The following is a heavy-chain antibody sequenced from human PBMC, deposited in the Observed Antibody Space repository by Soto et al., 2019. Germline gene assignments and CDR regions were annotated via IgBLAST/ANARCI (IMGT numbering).Heavy chain of an antibody. CDR2: FDPEDGET. V-gene: IGHV1-24*01. CDR1: GYTLTELS. J-gene: IGHJ6*02. Sequence: ASVKVSCKVSGYTLTELSMHWVRQAPGKGLEWMGGFDPEDGETIYAQKFQGRVTMTEDTSTDTAYMELSSLRSEDTAVYYCATVCPVAGRGYYYYGMDVWGQGTTVTVSS. D-gene: IGHD6-19*01. CDR3: ATVCPVAGRGYYYYGMDV.